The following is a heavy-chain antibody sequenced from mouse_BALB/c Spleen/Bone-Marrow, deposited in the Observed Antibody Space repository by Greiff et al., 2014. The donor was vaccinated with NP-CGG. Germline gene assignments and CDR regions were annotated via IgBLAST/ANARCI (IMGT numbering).Heavy chain of an antibody. V-gene: IGHV7-3*02. D-gene: IGHD1-2*01. J-gene: IGHJ1*01. CDR3: ARDFTTASYWYFDV. CDR1: GFTFTDYY. CDR2: IRNKANGYTT. Sequence: EVQLVESGGGLVQPGGSLRLSCATPGFTFTDYYMSWVRQPPGKALEWLGFIRNKANGYTTEYSASVKGRFTISRDNSQSILYLQMNTLRAEDSATYYCARDFTTASYWYFDVWGAGTTVTVSS.